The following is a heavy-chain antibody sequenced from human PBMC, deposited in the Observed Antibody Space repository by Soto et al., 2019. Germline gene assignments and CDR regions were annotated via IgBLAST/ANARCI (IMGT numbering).Heavy chain of an antibody. Sequence: GGSLRHSCAASGFTFSSYGMHWVRQAPGKGLEWVAVISYDGSNKYYADSVKGRFTISRDNSKNTLYLQMNSLRAEDTAVYYCAKDLRNTAMPTSSYYFDYWGQGTLVTVSS. V-gene: IGHV3-30*18. D-gene: IGHD5-18*01. CDR1: GFTFSSYG. CDR2: ISYDGSNK. J-gene: IGHJ4*02. CDR3: AKDLRNTAMPTSSYYFDY.